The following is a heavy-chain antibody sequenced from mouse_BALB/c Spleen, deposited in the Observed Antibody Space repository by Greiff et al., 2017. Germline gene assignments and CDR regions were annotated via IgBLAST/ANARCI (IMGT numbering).Heavy chain of an antibody. J-gene: IGHJ1*01. CDR3: ARVRFSSYWYFDV. Sequence: VKLMESGPGLVAPSQSLSITCTVSGFSLTGYGVNWVRQPPGKGLEWLGMIWGDGSTDYNSALKSRLSISKDNSKSQVFLKMNSLQTDDTARYYCARVRFSSYWYFDVWGAGTTVTVSS. D-gene: IGHD1-1*01. CDR1: GFSLTGYG. V-gene: IGHV2-6-7*01. CDR2: IWGDGST.